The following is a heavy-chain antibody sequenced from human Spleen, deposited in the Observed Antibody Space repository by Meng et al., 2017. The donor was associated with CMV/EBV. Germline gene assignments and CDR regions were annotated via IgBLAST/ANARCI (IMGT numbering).Heavy chain of an antibody. Sequence: GGSLRLSCAASGFTFSSYGMHWVRQAPGKGLEWVAFIRYDGSNKYYADSVKGRFTISRDNSKNTLYLQMNSLRAEDTDVYYCAKDLECSSTSCYKVYYYYGMDVWGQGTTVTVSS. CDR3: AKDLECSSTSCYKVYYYYGMDV. J-gene: IGHJ6*02. CDR1: GFTFSSYG. CDR2: IRYDGSNK. V-gene: IGHV3-30*02. D-gene: IGHD2-2*01.